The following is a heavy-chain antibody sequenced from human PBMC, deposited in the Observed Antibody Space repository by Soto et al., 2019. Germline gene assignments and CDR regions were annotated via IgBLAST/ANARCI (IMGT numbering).Heavy chain of an antibody. J-gene: IGHJ5*02. V-gene: IGHV4-4*07. Sequence: PSETLSLTCTVSGGAISGYYWTWVRQPAGKGLEWIGRIYSSGGTKYNPSLKSRVYMSLDMSKNQFSLRLSSVTAADTAVYYCARGQRFSDSFDPWGQGTLVTVSS. CDR1: GGAISGYY. D-gene: IGHD3-3*01. CDR2: IYSSGGT. CDR3: ARGQRFSDSFDP.